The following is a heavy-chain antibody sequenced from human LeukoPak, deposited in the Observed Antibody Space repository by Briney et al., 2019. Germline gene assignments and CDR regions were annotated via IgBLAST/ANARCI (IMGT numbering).Heavy chain of an antibody. Sequence: GGSLKLSCAASGFTFSGSAMRWVRQASGKGLEWVGRIRSKANSYATADAASVKGRFTISRDDSKNTAYLQINSLKTEDTAVYYCTTSSRTLNYDFWSGYYRSPDAFDIWGQGTMVTVSS. CDR3: TTSSRTLNYDFWSGYYRSPDAFDI. D-gene: IGHD3-3*01. CDR2: IRSKANSYAT. J-gene: IGHJ3*02. CDR1: GFTFSGSA. V-gene: IGHV3-73*01.